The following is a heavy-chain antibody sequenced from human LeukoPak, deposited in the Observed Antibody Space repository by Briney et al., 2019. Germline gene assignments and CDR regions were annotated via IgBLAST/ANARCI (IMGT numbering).Heavy chain of an antibody. CDR3: AKVDSSGWYKPNFDY. D-gene: IGHD6-19*01. CDR2: ISGSGGST. CDR1: GFTFSSYA. V-gene: IGHV3-23*01. J-gene: IGHJ4*02. Sequence: PGGSLRLSCAASGFTFSSYAMSWVRQAPGKGLEWVSAISGSGGSTYYADSVKGRFTISRDNSKNTLYLQMNSLRAEDTAVYYCAKVDSSGWYKPNFDYWGQGTLVTVSS.